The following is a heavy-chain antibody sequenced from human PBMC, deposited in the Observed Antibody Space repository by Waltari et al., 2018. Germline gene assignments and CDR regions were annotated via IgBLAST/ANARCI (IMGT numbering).Heavy chain of an antibody. CDR1: GYTFHAYG. CDR3: ARGGETWNRLETHFDY. D-gene: IGHD1-1*01. Sequence: QVQLVQSGAEVKEPGASVKVSCQTFGYTFHAYGLHWMRQAPGQGLEWMGWIKTSTGNTKYSQKFQGRVTLNRDSAATTAYMDVSSLKSEDTAIYYCARGGETWNRLETHFDYWGQGTLVTVSS. V-gene: IGHV1-3*04. J-gene: IGHJ4*02. CDR2: IKTSTGNT.